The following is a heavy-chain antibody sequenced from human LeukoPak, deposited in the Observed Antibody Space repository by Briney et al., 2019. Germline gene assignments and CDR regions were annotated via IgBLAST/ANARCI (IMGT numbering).Heavy chain of an antibody. CDR2: ISSSGSTI. D-gene: IGHD6-6*01. J-gene: IGHJ4*02. CDR3: ARDYSSSTDFLVGY. V-gene: IGHV3-48*03. CDR1: GFTFSSQL. Sequence: PGGSLRLSCAASGFTFSSQLMTWVRQAPGKGLEWVSYISSSGSTIYYADSVKGRFTISRDNAKNSLYLQMNSLRAEDTAVYYCARDYSSSTDFLVGYWGQGTLVTVSS.